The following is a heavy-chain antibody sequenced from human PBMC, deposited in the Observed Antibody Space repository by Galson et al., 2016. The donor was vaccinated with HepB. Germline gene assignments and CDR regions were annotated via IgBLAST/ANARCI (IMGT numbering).Heavy chain of an antibody. CDR3: ARVYDGSGFLSRGWYFDL. CDR1: GFTVSSSY. Sequence: SLRLSCAAPGFTVSSSYISWVRQAPGKGLEWVSILYSGGGSTHYADSVKGRFAISRDNSKNTLYLQMNSLRAEDTAVYFCARVYDGSGFLSRGWYFDLWGRGTLVTVSS. J-gene: IGHJ2*01. D-gene: IGHD3-22*01. CDR2: LYSGGGST. V-gene: IGHV3-53*01.